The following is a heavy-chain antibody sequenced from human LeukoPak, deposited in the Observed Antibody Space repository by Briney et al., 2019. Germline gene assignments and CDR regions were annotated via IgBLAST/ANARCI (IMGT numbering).Heavy chain of an antibody. J-gene: IGHJ4*02. Sequence: GGSLRLSCTASGFTFFKGWMSWVRQAPGKGLEWVGRVKSKSDGGTIDYGAPVKGRFTISRDDSNNMLYLQMNSLQTEDKAVYYCTTDRGIAVRPLFDYWGQGTLVTVSS. CDR1: GFTFFKGW. CDR2: VKSKSDGGTI. CDR3: TTDRGIAVRPLFDY. D-gene: IGHD6-19*01. V-gene: IGHV3-15*01.